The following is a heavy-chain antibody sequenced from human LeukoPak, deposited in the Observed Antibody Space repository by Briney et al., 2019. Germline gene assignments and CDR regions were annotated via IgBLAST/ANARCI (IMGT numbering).Heavy chain of an antibody. J-gene: IGHJ4*02. CDR1: GFTFSSYS. CDR3: AKDIGVGYCNGCLFDY. V-gene: IGHV3-43*01. CDR2: ISWDGGST. D-gene: IGHD2-15*01. Sequence: PGGSLRLSCAASGFTFSSYSMNWVRQAPGKGLEWVSLISWDGGSTYYADSVKGRFTISRDNSKNSLYLQMNSLRTEDIALYYCAKDIGVGYCNGCLFDYWGQGTLVTVSS.